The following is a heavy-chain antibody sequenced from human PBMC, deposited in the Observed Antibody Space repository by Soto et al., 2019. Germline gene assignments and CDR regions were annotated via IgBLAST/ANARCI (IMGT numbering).Heavy chain of an antibody. Sequence: QVQLQESGPGLVKPSQTLSLTCTVSGGSISSGGYYWSWIRQHPGKGLEWIGYIYYSGSTYYNPSLKSPVTISVDTSKNQFALKLSSVTAADTAVYYCARDQAISGGGWFDPWGQGTLVTVSS. CDR1: GGSISSGGYY. CDR2: IYYSGST. J-gene: IGHJ5*02. D-gene: IGHD2-15*01. V-gene: IGHV4-31*01. CDR3: ARDQAISGGGWFDP.